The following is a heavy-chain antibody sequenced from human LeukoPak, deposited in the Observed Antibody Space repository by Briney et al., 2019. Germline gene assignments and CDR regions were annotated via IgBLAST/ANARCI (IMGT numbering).Heavy chain of an antibody. CDR1: GDTFTNYD. CDR2: MKPNSGNT. CDR3: ATELRWKDH. J-gene: IGHJ4*02. D-gene: IGHD4-23*01. Sequence: ASVKVSCKASGDTFTNYDINRVRRATGQGLEWMGYMKPNSGNTGYAQKFQGRVTMTRDTSISTAYMELISLTSEDTAVYYCATELRWKDHWGQGTLVTVSS. V-gene: IGHV1-8*01.